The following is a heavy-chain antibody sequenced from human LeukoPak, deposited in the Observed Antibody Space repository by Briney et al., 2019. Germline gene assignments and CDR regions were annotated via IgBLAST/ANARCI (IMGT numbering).Heavy chain of an antibody. J-gene: IGHJ3*01. D-gene: IGHD5-24*01. V-gene: IGHV3-23*01. Sequence: PGGSLRPSCAASGFAFSSYAMSWVRQAPGKGLEWVSTISNSDDSTYYADSVKGRFTISRDNSENTLYLQMNSLRSEDTAIYYCARIRDGYNDAYDLWGQGTVVTVPS. CDR1: GFAFSSYA. CDR3: ARIRDGYNDAYDL. CDR2: ISNSDDST.